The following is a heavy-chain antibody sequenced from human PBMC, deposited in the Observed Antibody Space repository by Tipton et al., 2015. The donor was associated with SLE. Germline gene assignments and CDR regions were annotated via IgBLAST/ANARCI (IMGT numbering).Heavy chain of an antibody. J-gene: IGHJ5*02. CDR2: IYYSGST. CDR1: GGSISSGDYY. CDR3: ARVDTAMAFDP. V-gene: IGHV4-30-4*01. D-gene: IGHD5-18*01. Sequence: TLSLTCTVSGGSISSGDYYWSWIRQPPGKGLEWIGYIYYSGSTYYNPSLKSRVTISVDTSKNQFSLKLSSVTAADTAVYYRARVDTAMAFDPWGQGTLVTVSS.